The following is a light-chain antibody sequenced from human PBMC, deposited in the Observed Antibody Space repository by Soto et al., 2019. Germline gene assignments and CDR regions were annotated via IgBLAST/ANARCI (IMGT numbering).Light chain of an antibody. CDR2: WAS. CDR1: QSLLYTPNNYNY. CDR3: RQYYSAPGT. Sequence: DVVMTQFPDSLAVSLGERATLSCKSGQSLLYTPNNYNYLAWYQQKAGQPPKLLIYWASTRESGVPDRFSGSGSETDFNLTISNLQAEDVAVYFCRQYYSAPGTFGQGTRVEIK. V-gene: IGKV4-1*01. J-gene: IGKJ1*01.